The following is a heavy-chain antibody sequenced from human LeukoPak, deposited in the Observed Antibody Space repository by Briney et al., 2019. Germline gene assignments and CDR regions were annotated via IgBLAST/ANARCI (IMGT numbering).Heavy chain of an antibody. CDR3: ARDRGSSWYWYNWFDP. Sequence: SETLSLTCAVYGGSFSGYYWSWIRQPPGKGLEWIGEINHSGSTNYNPSLKSRVTISVDTSKNQISLKLRSVTAADTAVYYCARDRGSSWYWYNWFDPWGQGTLVTVSS. J-gene: IGHJ5*02. CDR2: INHSGST. D-gene: IGHD6-13*01. V-gene: IGHV4-34*01. CDR1: GGSFSGYY.